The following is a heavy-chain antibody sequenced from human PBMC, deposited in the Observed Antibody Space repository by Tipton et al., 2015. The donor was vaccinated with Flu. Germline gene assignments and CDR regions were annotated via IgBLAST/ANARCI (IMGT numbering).Heavy chain of an antibody. D-gene: IGHD6-19*01. V-gene: IGHV4-34*01. CDR3: ARGSGFANAYLDS. J-gene: IGHJ4*02. CDR2: INHTGST. CDR1: GGSFSGYY. Sequence: TLSLTCAVYGGSFSGYYWTWIRQPPGKGLEWIGEINHTGSTNYNPSLKSRVTISVDTSKNQFSLKVTSLTAADTAVDYCARGSGFANAYLDSWGRGTLVTVSS.